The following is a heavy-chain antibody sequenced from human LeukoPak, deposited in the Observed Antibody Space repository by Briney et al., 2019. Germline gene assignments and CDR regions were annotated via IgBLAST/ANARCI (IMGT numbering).Heavy chain of an antibody. CDR3: ARGVLRYGDYPRFDP. Sequence: SETLSLTCTVSGGSISSYYWSWIRQPPGKGLEWIGYIYYSGSTNYNPSLKSRVTISVDTSKNQFSLKLSSVTAADTAVYYCARGVLRYGDYPRFDPWGQGTLVTVSS. D-gene: IGHD4-17*01. CDR2: IYYSGST. J-gene: IGHJ5*02. V-gene: IGHV4-59*01. CDR1: GGSISSYY.